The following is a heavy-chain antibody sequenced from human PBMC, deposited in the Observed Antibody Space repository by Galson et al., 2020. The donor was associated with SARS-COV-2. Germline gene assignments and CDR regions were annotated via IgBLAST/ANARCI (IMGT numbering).Heavy chain of an antibody. J-gene: IGHJ4*02. V-gene: IGHV4-39*07. Sequence: SETLSLTCTVSGGSISSRSYYWGWIRQPPGKGLEWIGSIYHSGSTYYNTSLKSRVTISVDTSKNQFSLKLSSVSGPDTAVYYCARAGNSGYANYRPCDYWGQGTLVTVSS. CDR3: ARAGNSGYANYRPCDY. CDR2: IYHSGST. CDR1: GGSISSRSYY. D-gene: IGHD5-12*01.